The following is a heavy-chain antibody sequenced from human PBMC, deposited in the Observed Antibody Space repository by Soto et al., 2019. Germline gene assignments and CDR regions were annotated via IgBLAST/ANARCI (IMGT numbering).Heavy chain of an antibody. J-gene: IGHJ4*02. Sequence: EVQLLESGGGLGQPGGSLRLSCAASGFTFSSYVMSWVRQAPGKGLEWVSAISGSGSGTYYADSVKGRFTISRDNSKNTLYVQMNSLRAEDTAVYYCVKGRSGYDFDYWGQGTLVTVSS. CDR2: ISGSGSGT. V-gene: IGHV3-23*01. CDR1: GFTFSSYV. D-gene: IGHD5-12*01. CDR3: VKGRSGYDFDY.